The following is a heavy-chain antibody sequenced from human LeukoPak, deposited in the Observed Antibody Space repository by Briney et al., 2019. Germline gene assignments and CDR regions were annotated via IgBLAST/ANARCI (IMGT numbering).Heavy chain of an antibody. Sequence: PGGSLRLPCAASGFTFSNYAMTWVRQAPGKGLEWVSTISAGGSTYSADSVKGRFTISRDNSKNTLYLEMSSLRAEDTAIYYCAKFSSGWYEDYWGQGTLVTVSS. D-gene: IGHD6-19*01. V-gene: IGHV3-23*01. J-gene: IGHJ4*02. CDR1: GFTFSNYA. CDR2: ISAGGST. CDR3: AKFSSGWYEDY.